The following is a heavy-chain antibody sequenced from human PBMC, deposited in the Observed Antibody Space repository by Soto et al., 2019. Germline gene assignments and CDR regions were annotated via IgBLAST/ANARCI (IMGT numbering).Heavy chain of an antibody. CDR3: ARAFGGAVPDFDY. D-gene: IGHD3-16*01. CDR2: IWYDGSNK. V-gene: IGHV3-33*01. CDR1: GFTFSSYG. Sequence: GGSLRLSCAASGFTFSSYGMHWVRQAPGKGLEWVAVIWYDGSNKYYADSVKGRFTISRDNSKNTLYLQMNSLRAEDTAVYYCARAFGGAVPDFDYWGQGTLVTVSS. J-gene: IGHJ4*02.